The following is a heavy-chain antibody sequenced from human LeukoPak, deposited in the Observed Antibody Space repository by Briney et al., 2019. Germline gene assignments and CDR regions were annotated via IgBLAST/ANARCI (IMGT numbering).Heavy chain of an antibody. J-gene: IGHJ4*02. CDR1: GFSFSSYW. Sequence: GGSLRLSCAASGFSFSSYWMSWVRQAPGKGLEWVANINPDGSDMLYVDSVRGRFTTSRDNTKNSLYLQMNNLTAEDTAVYFGVSGFLQWLYWGQGTLVTVSS. D-gene: IGHD3-3*01. CDR3: VSGFLQWLY. CDR2: INPDGSDM. V-gene: IGHV3-7*01.